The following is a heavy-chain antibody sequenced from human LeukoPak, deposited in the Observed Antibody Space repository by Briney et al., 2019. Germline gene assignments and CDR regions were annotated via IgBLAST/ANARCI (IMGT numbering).Heavy chain of an antibody. J-gene: IGHJ6*02. CDR2: IIPIFGTA. Sequence: ASVKVSCKASGGTFSSYAISWVRQASGQGLEWMGGIIPIFGTANYAQKSQGRVTITADESTSTAYMELSSLRSEDTAVYYCARGSDFWSGLAPGHYYYGMDVWGQGTTVTVSS. CDR1: GGTFSSYA. D-gene: IGHD3-3*01. CDR3: ARGSDFWSGLAPGHYYYGMDV. V-gene: IGHV1-69*13.